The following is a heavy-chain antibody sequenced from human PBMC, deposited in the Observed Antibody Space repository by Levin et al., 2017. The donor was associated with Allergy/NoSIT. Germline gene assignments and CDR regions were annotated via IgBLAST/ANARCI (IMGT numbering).Heavy chain of an antibody. CDR2: IYYTGTT. V-gene: IGHV4-39*07. CDR1: GGSISNSDNY. D-gene: IGHD5-24*01. J-gene: IGHJ5*02. CDR3: ARILTDCTSRPGYKGWFDP. Sequence: SETLSLTCTVSGGSISNSDNYWDWIRQPPGMGLEWIGSIYYTGTTYYSPSLRSRVSISIDTSKNQFSLKLTSVTAADTAVYFCARILTDCTSRPGYKGWFDPWGQGTLVTVSS.